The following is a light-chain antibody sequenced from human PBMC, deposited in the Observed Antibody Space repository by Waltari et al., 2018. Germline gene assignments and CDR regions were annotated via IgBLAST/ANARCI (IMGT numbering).Light chain of an antibody. CDR3: CSFASTPSYV. J-gene: IGLJ1*01. V-gene: IGLV2-23*02. CDR1: SRAVGRYDL. Sequence: SALTQPASVSGSPGQSITISCTGTSRAVGRYDLVSWYQQHPGQAPKPMIYEVSVRPSGVSNRFSGSKSGNTASLTISGLQAEDEADYYCCSFASTPSYVFGTGTKVTVL. CDR2: EVS.